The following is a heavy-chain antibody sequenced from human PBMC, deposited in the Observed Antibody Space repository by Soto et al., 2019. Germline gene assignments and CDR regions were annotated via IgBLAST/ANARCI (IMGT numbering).Heavy chain of an antibody. J-gene: IGHJ6*02. CDR2: INPKSGGT. CDR3: ARGDSTDCSKGVCSFFYNHDIHV. Sequence: ASVKVSCKASGYSFTDYHIHWVRQAPGQGLEWLGRINPKSGGTSTAQKFQGWVTMTTDTSISTASMELTRLTSDDTAIYYCARGDSTDCSKGVCSFFYNHDIHVWGQGTTVTVYS. V-gene: IGHV1-2*04. D-gene: IGHD2-8*01. CDR1: GYSFTDYH.